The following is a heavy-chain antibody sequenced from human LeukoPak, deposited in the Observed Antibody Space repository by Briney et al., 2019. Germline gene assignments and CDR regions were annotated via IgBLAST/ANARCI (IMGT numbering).Heavy chain of an antibody. CDR3: AGADPWELLFMNPPRLDI. J-gene: IGHJ3*02. V-gene: IGHV3-66*01. D-gene: IGHD1-26*01. Sequence: GGSLRLSCAASGFTVSSNYMSWVRQAPGKGLEWVSVIYSGGSTYYADSVKGRFTISRDNSKNTLYLQMNSLRAEDTAVYYCAGADPWELLFMNPPRLDIWGQGTMVTVSS. CDR2: IYSGGST. CDR1: GFTVSSNY.